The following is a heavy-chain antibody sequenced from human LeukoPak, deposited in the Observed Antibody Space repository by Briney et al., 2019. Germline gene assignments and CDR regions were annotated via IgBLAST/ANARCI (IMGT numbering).Heavy chain of an antibody. CDR2: ISSSSSYI. D-gene: IGHD3-3*01. Sequence: KPGGSLRLSCAASGFTFSSYSMNWVRQAPGKGLEWVSSISSSSSYIYYADSVKGRFTISRDNAKNSLYLQMNSLRAEDTAVYYCARDDFWSGFLDYWGQGTLVTVSS. V-gene: IGHV3-21*01. CDR3: ARDDFWSGFLDY. J-gene: IGHJ4*02. CDR1: GFTFSSYS.